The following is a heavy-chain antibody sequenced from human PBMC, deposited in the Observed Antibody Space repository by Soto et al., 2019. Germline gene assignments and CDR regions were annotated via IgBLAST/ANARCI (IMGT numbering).Heavy chain of an antibody. D-gene: IGHD1-26*01. V-gene: IGHV4-4*02. Sequence: QVQLQEPGPGLVKPSGTLSLTCAVFGGSISSTNWWSWVRQPPGKGLEGIGEIYHSGSTTYNPSIRVRPTISMERSQNLFALKLSSVTAAGTAVYYRAFTGIVGSLNQDSWGQGTLVTVSS. CDR2: IYHSGST. J-gene: IGHJ5*01. CDR1: GGSISSTNW. CDR3: AFTGIVGSLNQDS.